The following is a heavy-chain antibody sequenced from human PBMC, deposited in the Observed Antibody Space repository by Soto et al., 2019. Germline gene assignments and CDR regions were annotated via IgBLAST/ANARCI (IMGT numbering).Heavy chain of an antibody. V-gene: IGHV4-59*08. CDR3: ARLNIVVVPAVGGAGPYYYYYMDV. CDR1: GGSISSYY. CDR2: IYYSGST. Sequence: SETLSLTCTVSGGSISSYYWSWIRQPPGKGLEWIGYIYYSGSTNYNPSLKSRVTISVDTSKNQFSLKLSSVTAADTAVYYCARLNIVVVPAVGGAGPYYYYYMDVWGKGTTVTVSS. D-gene: IGHD2-2*01. J-gene: IGHJ6*03.